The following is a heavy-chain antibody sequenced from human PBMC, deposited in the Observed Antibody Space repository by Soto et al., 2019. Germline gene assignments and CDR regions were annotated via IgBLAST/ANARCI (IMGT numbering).Heavy chain of an antibody. CDR2: IYHSGTT. V-gene: IGHV4-38-2*02. CDR1: GYSISSGFH. D-gene: IGHD2-15*01. Sequence: SATLCITWAVSGYSISSGFHWGWIRQPPGKGLEWIGSIYHSGTTYYNPSLKSRVTISVDTSKNQFSLKLRSVTAADTAVYYCARDSVAEIAYWGQGTLVTVSS. J-gene: IGHJ4*02. CDR3: ARDSVAEIAY.